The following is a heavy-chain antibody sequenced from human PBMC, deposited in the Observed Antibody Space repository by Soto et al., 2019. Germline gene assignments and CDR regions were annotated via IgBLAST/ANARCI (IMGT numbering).Heavy chain of an antibody. J-gene: IGHJ6*02. CDR2: TYYKSKWNN. Sequence: NPSETLPLTGVMSVDSFSSNSAGWNWIMQSPSRGLEWLGRTYYKSKWNNDYALSVKSRITINPDTSKNQFSLHLYSVTPEDTAVYYCTGITWFRGMDVWGQGTPVSVSS. V-gene: IGHV6-1*01. D-gene: IGHD3-10*01. CDR3: TGITWFRGMDV. CDR1: VDSFSSNSAG.